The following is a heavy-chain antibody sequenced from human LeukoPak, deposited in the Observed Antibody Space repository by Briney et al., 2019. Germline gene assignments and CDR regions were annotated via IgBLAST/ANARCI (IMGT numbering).Heavy chain of an antibody. CDR1: GFTFSSYA. CDR3: AKDHWVSGFYYYMDV. Sequence: PGGSLRLSCQASGFTFSSYAVHWVRQAPGKGLEWVLVISNDGRTKFYAESVRGRFTISRDNSKNTLYLQMNSLRAEDTAVYYCAKDHWVSGFYYYMDVWGKGTTVTVSS. D-gene: IGHD3-9*01. CDR2: ISNDGRTK. V-gene: IGHV3-30*04. J-gene: IGHJ6*03.